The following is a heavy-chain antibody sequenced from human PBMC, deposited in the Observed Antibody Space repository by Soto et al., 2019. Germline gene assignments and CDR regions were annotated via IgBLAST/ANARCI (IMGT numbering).Heavy chain of an antibody. CDR2: IRYDGSNK. D-gene: IGHD2-2*01. Sequence: QVQVVESGGGVVQPGKSLRLSCAASGFTFSSYDMHWVRQAPGKGLEWVAVIRYDGSNKYYVDSVKARFTISRDSSKNTVYLQMNSLRAEDTAVYYCAREGYCSSTTCYFDYWGQGTLVTVSS. V-gene: IGHV3-33*01. J-gene: IGHJ4*02. CDR3: AREGYCSSTTCYFDY. CDR1: GFTFSSYD.